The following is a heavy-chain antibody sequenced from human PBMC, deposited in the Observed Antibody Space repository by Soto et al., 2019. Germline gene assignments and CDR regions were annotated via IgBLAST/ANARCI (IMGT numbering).Heavy chain of an antibody. Sequence: SETLSLTCTVSGGSISSYYWSWIRQPPGKGLEWIGYIYYSGSTNYNPSLKSRVTISVDTSKNQFSLKLSSVTAADTAVYYCARHPDYDILTGYGYYYGMDVWGQGTTVT. CDR2: IYYSGST. CDR3: ARHPDYDILTGYGYYYGMDV. CDR1: GGSISSYY. V-gene: IGHV4-59*08. D-gene: IGHD3-9*01. J-gene: IGHJ6*02.